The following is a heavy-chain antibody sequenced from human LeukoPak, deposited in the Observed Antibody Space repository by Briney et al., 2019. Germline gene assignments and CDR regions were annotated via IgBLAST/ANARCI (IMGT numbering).Heavy chain of an antibody. J-gene: IGHJ4*02. CDR2: INPLSGST. CDR1: GYTFTSFF. D-gene: IGHD2-21*01. Sequence: AASVTVSCKPSGYTFTSFFIHWLRQAPGQGLEWMGIINPLSGSTTYARNLQGRVTMTSDTSTSTVYVELSSLRSEDTAVYYCGRSVAFREIPRDFWGQGTLVTVSS. CDR3: GRSVAFREIPRDF. V-gene: IGHV1-46*04.